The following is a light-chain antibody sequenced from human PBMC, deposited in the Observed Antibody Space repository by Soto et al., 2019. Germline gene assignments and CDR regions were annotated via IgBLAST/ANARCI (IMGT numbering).Light chain of an antibody. Sequence: IQMTQSPSTVSASVGDSVTISCRASQPVNTFLAWYQQKPGGAPKVVIFDASNLGSGVPSRFSGSGFGTEFALSITSLQPDDFATYYCQQYKNYSYGFGQGTKLEIK. CDR1: QPVNTF. J-gene: IGKJ2*03. CDR3: QQYKNYSYG. CDR2: DAS. V-gene: IGKV1-5*01.